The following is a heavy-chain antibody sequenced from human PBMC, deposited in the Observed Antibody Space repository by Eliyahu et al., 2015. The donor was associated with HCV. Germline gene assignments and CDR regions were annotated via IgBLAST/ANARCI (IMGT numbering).Heavy chain of an antibody. D-gene: IGHD6-19*01. CDR3: ASGGGGIAVAGTGGWFDP. V-gene: IGHV4-59*12. J-gene: IGHJ5*02. CDR1: GGSISTYC. CDR2: IHYSGST. Sequence: QVQLQESGPGLVKPSETLSLTCXVSGGSISTYCWSWIRQSPGKGLEWIGYIHYSGSTNYNPSLKSRVTISVDTSKNQFSLKLSSVTAADTAVYYCASGGGGIAVAGTGGWFDPWGQGTLVTVSS.